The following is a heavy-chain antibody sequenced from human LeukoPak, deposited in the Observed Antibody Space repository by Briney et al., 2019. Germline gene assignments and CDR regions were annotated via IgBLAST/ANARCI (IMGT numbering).Heavy chain of an antibody. V-gene: IGHV3-30*03. CDR1: GFTFSSYG. CDR2: ISYDGSNK. D-gene: IGHD1-26*01. CDR3: ARDRGEWEAEFDY. J-gene: IGHJ4*02. Sequence: GGSLRLSCAASGFTFSSYGMHWDRQAPGKGLEWVAVISYDGSNKYHADSVKGRFTISRDNSKNTLYLQMGSLRAEDMAVYYCARDRGEWEAEFDYWGQGTLVTVSS.